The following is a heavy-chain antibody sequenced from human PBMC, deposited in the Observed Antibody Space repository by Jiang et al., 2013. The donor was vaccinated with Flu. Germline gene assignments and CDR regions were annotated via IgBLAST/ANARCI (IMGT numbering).Heavy chain of an antibody. CDR3: AREVCSGGSCYSVDYYGMDV. Sequence: GGSTSYAQKFQGRVTMTRDTSTSTVYMELSSLRSEDTAVYYCAREVCSGGSCYSVDYYGMDVWGQGTTVTVSS. D-gene: IGHD2-15*01. CDR2: GGST. V-gene: IGHV1-46*01. J-gene: IGHJ6*02.